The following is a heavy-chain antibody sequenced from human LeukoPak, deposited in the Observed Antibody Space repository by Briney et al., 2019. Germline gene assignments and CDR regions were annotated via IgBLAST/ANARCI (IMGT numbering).Heavy chain of an antibody. J-gene: IGHJ4*02. CDR1: GYTFTSYG. D-gene: IGHD1-7*01. V-gene: IGHV1-18*01. CDR2: ISAYNSNT. Sequence: ASVKVSCKASGYTFTSYGISWVRQAPGQGLEWMGWISAYNSNTNYAQKLQGRVTMTTDTSTSTAYMELRSLRSDDTAVYYCARDLAVTGTSLPDYWGQGTLVTVSS. CDR3: ARDLAVTGTSLPDY.